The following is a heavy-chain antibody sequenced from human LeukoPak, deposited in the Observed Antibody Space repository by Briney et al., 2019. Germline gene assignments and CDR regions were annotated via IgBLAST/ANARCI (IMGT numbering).Heavy chain of an antibody. CDR2: IIPIFGTA. Sequence: VASVKVSCKASGGTSSSYAISWVRQAPGQGLEWMGGIIPIFGTANYAQKFQGRVTITADESTSTAYMELSSLRSEDTAVYYCARGVLLDSGYDPWFDPWGQGTLVTVSS. CDR3: ARGVLLDSGYDPWFDP. CDR1: GGTSSSYA. D-gene: IGHD5-12*01. V-gene: IGHV1-69*13. J-gene: IGHJ5*02.